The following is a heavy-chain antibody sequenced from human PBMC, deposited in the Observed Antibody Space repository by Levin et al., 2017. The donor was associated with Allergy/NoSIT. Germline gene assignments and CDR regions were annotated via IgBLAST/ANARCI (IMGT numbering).Heavy chain of an antibody. CDR1: GYTFTGYY. D-gene: IGHD6-19*01. J-gene: IGHJ4*02. CDR2: INPNSGGT. V-gene: IGHV1-2*02. CDR3: ARALGWQTFDY. Sequence: PGESLKISCKASGYTFTGYYMHWVRQAPGQGLEWMGWINPNSGGTNYAQKFQGRVTMTRDTSISTAYMELSRLRSDDTAVYYCARALGWQTFDYWGQGTLVTVSS.